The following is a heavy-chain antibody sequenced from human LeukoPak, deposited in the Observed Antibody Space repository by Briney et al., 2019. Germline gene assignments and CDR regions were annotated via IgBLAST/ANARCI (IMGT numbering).Heavy chain of an antibody. CDR3: ASRDSRGYSYGRSDY. V-gene: IGHV1-69*05. CDR1: GGTFSSYA. J-gene: IGHJ4*02. CDR2: IIPIFGTA. D-gene: IGHD5-18*01. Sequence: ASVKVSCKASGGTFSSYAISWVRQAPGQGLEWMGRIIPIFGTANYAQKFQGRVTITTDESTSTAYMELSSLRSGDTAVYYCASRDSRGYSYGRSDYWGQGTLVTVSS.